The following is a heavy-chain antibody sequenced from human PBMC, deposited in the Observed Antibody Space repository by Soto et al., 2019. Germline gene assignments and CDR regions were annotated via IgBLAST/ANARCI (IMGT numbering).Heavy chain of an antibody. Sequence: QVQLVQSGAEVKKPGSSVKVSCKASGGTFSSYTISWVRQAPGQGLEWMGRIIPILGIANYAQKFQGRVTITADKSTSTAYMELSSLRSEDTAVYYWARERRESAYYYDSSGYHHWGQGTLVTVSS. D-gene: IGHD3-22*01. V-gene: IGHV1-69*08. J-gene: IGHJ5*02. CDR1: GGTFSSYT. CDR2: IIPILGIA. CDR3: ARERRESAYYYDSSGYHH.